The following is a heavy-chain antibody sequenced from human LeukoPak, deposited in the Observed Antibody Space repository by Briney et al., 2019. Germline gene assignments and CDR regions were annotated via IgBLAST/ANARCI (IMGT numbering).Heavy chain of an antibody. J-gene: IGHJ4*02. CDR2: INTDGGGT. CDR3: ARDLQDGVPTGY. V-gene: IGHV3-74*01. Sequence: GGSLRLSCAASGFTFSSSWMHWVRQAPGKGLVWVSRINTDGGGTTYADSVKGRFTISRDNAKNTLYLQMNSLRAEDTAVYYCARDLQDGVPTGYWGQGTLVIVS. D-gene: IGHD4-17*01. CDR1: GFTFSSSW.